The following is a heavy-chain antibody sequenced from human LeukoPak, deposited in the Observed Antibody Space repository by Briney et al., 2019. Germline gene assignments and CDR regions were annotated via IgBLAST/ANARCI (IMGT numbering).Heavy chain of an antibody. J-gene: IGHJ4*02. CDR3: ASECGYACLDY. D-gene: IGHD5-12*01. V-gene: IGHV3-7*05. Sequence: GGSLRLSCAASGFTFSSYWMSWVRRAPGKGLEWVANIKQDGSEKYYVDSVKGRFTISRDNAKNSLYLQMNSLRAEDTAVYYCASECGYACLDYWGQGTLVTVSS. CDR1: GFTFSSYW. CDR2: IKQDGSEK.